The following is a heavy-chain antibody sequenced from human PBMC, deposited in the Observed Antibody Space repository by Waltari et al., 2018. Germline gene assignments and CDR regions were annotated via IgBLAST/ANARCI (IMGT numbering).Heavy chain of an antibody. J-gene: IGHJ4*02. CDR3: ATSGWYCFDY. Sequence: EVQLVESGGGLVQPGGSLRLSCAASGFTLSRFGMNGVRQTPGKGLEGVAGIKQDGSEKYYADSVKGRFTISRDNAKNSLYLQMNSLRAEDTAVYYCATSGWYCFDYWGQGTLVTVSS. V-gene: IGHV3-7*01. CDR2: IKQDGSEK. CDR1: GFTLSRFG. D-gene: IGHD6-19*01.